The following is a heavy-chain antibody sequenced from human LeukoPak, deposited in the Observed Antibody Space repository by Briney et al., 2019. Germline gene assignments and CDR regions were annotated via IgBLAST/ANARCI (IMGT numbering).Heavy chain of an antibody. V-gene: IGHV4-61*02. CDR2: IYTSGST. D-gene: IGHD3-16*02. CDR1: GGSISSGSYY. Sequence: SQTLSLTCTVSGGSISSGSYYWSWIRQPAGKGLEWIGRIYTSGSTNYNPSLKSRVTISVDTSKNQFSLKLSSVTAADTAVYYCASGPWELSYYFDYWGQGTLVTVSS. J-gene: IGHJ4*02. CDR3: ASGPWELSYYFDY.